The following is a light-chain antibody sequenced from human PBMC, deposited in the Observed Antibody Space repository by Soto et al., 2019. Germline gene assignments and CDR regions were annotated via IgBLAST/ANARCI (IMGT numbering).Light chain of an antibody. CDR2: GNS. J-gene: IGLJ2*01. V-gene: IGLV1-40*01. CDR1: SSNIGAGYD. CDR3: QSYDSSRSVV. Sequence: QSVLTQPPSVSGAPGQRVTISCTGSSSNIGAGYDVHWYQQLPGTAPNLLISGNSNRPSGVPDRFSGSKSGTSASLAITGVQAEDGADYYCQSYDSSRSVVFGGGTKRPGL.